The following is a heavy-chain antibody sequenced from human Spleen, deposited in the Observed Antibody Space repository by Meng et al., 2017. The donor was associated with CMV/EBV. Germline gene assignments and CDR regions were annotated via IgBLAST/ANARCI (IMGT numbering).Heavy chain of an antibody. CDR2: ISSGGATK. CDR1: GFTFSDHF. D-gene: IGHD3-3*01. J-gene: IGHJ4*02. CDR3: ARDRDWSIYDY. V-gene: IGHV3-11*04. Sequence: GESLKISCAASGFTFSDHFMAWIRQAPGKGLEWVSYISSGGATKYYADSVKGRFTVSRDNAKNSLYLQMNSLRAEDTAVYYCARDRDWSIYDYWGQGTLVTVSS.